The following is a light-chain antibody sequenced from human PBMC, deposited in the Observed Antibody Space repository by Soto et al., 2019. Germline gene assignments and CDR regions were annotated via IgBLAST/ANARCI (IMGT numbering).Light chain of an antibody. Sequence: QSALTQPASVSWSPGQSITISCTGTSSDVGAYNYVSWYQQHPGKAPKLMIYEVSNRPSGVSNRFSGSKSANTASLTISGLQAGDEADYYCSSYTSSSTWLFGGGTKVTVL. CDR1: SSDVGAYNY. CDR3: SSYTSSSTWL. J-gene: IGLJ3*02. V-gene: IGLV2-14*03. CDR2: EVS.